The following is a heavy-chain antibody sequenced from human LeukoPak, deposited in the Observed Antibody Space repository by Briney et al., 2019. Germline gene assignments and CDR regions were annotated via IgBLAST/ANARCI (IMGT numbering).Heavy chain of an antibody. CDR1: GGSFSGYY. D-gene: IGHD5-24*01. Sequence: SETLSLTCAVYGGSFSGYYWSWIRQPPGKGLEWIGEINHSGSTNYNPSLKSRVTISVDTSKNQFSLKLSSVTAADTAMYYCATWRDGYNSGFDYWGQGTLVTVSS. CDR2: INHSGST. J-gene: IGHJ4*02. CDR3: ATWRDGYNSGFDY. V-gene: IGHV4-34*01.